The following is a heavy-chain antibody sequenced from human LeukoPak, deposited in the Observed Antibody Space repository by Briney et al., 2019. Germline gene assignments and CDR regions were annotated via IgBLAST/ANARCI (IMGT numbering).Heavy chain of an antibody. V-gene: IGHV3-11*01. J-gene: IGHJ4*02. CDR1: GSTFSDYY. D-gene: IGHD4-17*01. Sequence: GSLRLSCAASGSTFSDYYMSWIRQAPGKGLEWVSYISSSGSTIYYAYSVKGRFTISRDNAKNSLHLQITSLTAEDTALSYCGSGHDYGDRDYWGQGALVTVSS. CDR3: GSGHDYGDRDY. CDR2: ISSSGSTI.